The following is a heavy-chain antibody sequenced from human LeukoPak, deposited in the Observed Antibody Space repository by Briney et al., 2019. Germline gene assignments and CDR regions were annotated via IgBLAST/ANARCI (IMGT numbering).Heavy chain of an antibody. J-gene: IGHJ4*02. CDR3: ARALVAVAGNALSGY. CDR1: GYTFTSYY. D-gene: IGHD6-19*01. CDR2: INPSGGST. Sequence: ASVKVSCKASGYTFTSYYMHWVRQAPGQGLEWMGIINPSGGSTSYAQKFQGRVTMTRDTSTSTVYMELSSLRAEDTAVYYCARALVAVAGNALSGYWGQGTLVTVSS. V-gene: IGHV1-46*01.